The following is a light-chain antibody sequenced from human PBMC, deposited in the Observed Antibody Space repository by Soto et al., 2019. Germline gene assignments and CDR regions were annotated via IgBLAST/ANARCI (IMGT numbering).Light chain of an antibody. CDR2: GAS. V-gene: IGKV3D-15*01. CDR1: QSVSSN. CDR3: QQSLNPKT. Sequence: IVLTQAPAALSESLGDSATLSCRASQSVSSNLAWYQQKPGQAPTLLIYGASTRATGIPDRFSGSGSGTDFTLTIDRLEPEDFAVYYCQQSLNPKTFGQGTKVDIK. J-gene: IGKJ1*01.